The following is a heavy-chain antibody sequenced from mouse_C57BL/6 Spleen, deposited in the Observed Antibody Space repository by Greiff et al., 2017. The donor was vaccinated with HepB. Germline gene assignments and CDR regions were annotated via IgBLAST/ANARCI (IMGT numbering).Heavy chain of an antibody. Sequence: VQLQQPGAELVKPGASVKLSCKASGYTFTSYWMHWVKQRPGQGLEWIGMIHPNSGRTNYNEKFKSKATLTVDKSSSTAYMQLSSLTSEDSAVYYCAGTGTFDYWGQGTTLTVSS. CDR3: AGTGTFDY. V-gene: IGHV1-64*01. D-gene: IGHD4-1*01. CDR2: IHPNSGRT. J-gene: IGHJ2*01. CDR1: GYTFTSYW.